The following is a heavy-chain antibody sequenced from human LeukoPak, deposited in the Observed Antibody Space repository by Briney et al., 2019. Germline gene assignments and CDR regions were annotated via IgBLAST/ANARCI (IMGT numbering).Heavy chain of an antibody. V-gene: IGHV3-30*18. CDR2: ISYDGSNK. CDR1: GFTFSSYG. D-gene: IGHD1-26*01. Sequence: GGSLRLSCAASGFTFSSYGMHWVRQAPGKGLEWMAVISYDGSNKYYADSVKGRFTISRDNSKNTLYLQMNSLRAEDTAVYYCAKGGLGELGYVIDYWGRGTLVTVSS. J-gene: IGHJ4*02. CDR3: AKGGLGELGYVIDY.